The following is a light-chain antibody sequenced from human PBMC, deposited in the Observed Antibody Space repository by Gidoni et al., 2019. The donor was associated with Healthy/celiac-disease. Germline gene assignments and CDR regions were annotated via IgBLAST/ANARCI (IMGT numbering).Light chain of an antibody. CDR3: QQRSNWPPLT. J-gene: IGKJ4*01. Sequence: EIVLTQSPATLSLSPGERATLSCRASQSVDNLLAWYQQRPGQAPRLLIYDTSNRATGIPARFSGSGSGTDFTLTISNIQPEDFAVYDCQQRSNWPPLTFGGGTKVEIK. V-gene: IGKV3-11*01. CDR2: DTS. CDR1: QSVDNL.